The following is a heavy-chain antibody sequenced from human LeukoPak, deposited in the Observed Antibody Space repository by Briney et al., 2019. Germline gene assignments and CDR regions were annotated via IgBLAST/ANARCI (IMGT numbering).Heavy chain of an antibody. CDR1: VFTFSGYA. CDR2: IHSHGDIT. Sequence: GGSLRLSCSASVFTFSGYALHWVRQAPGKGLEYVSAIHSHGDITYYAASMRGRFTVSRDNSKNTLYLQMTSLRAEDTAVYYCVKAGSLCGDDPFHFYFDLRGRGTLVTVSS. V-gene: IGHV3-64D*06. D-gene: IGHD4-17*01. CDR3: VKAGSLCGDDPFHFYFDL. J-gene: IGHJ2*01.